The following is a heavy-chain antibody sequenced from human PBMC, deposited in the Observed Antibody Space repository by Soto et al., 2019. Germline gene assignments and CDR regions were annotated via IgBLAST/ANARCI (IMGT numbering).Heavy chain of an antibody. D-gene: IGHD4-17*01. CDR2: IIPVFGTA. CDR1: GGSLSNYG. CDR3: ARGDASKIVVTTYYGLDV. V-gene: IGHV1-69*12. J-gene: IGHJ6*02. Sequence: QIQLVQSGAEVKKPGSSVKVSCKASGGSLSNYGISWVRQAPGQGLEWMGGIIPVFGTANYAQKFQGRVTITADESISIVYMDVTSLRSEDTAVYYCARGDASKIVVTTYYGLDVWGQGTTVTVPS.